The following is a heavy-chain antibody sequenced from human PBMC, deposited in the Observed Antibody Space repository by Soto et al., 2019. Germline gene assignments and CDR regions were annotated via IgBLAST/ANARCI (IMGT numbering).Heavy chain of an antibody. CDR2: ISYDGSNK. J-gene: IGHJ6*02. D-gene: IGHD1-26*01. V-gene: IGHV3-30*18. CDR3: GKDPTRLLRIVTLYYYYGMDV. Sequence: QVQLVESGGGVVQPGRSLRLSCAASGFTFSSYGMHWVRQAPGKGLEWVAVISYDGSNKYYADSVKGRFTISRDNSKNKMYMKMNRLRAEDTAVYYCGKDPTRLLRIVTLYYYYGMDVWGQGTKVTVSS. CDR1: GFTFSSYG.